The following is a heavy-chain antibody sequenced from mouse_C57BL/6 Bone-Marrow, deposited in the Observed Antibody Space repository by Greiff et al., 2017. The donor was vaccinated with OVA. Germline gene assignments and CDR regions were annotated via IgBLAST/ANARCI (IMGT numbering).Heavy chain of an antibody. D-gene: IGHD1-1*01. CDR1: GYSITSGYY. CDR2: ISYDGSN. V-gene: IGHV3-6*01. CDR3: ARGVTTVVAEDYYAMDY. Sequence: VQLKESGPGLVKPSQSLSLTCSVTGYSITSGYYWNWIRQFPGNKLEWMGYISYDGSNNYNPSLKNRISITRDTSKNQFFLKLNSVTTEDTATYYCARGVTTVVAEDYYAMDYWGQGTSVTVSS. J-gene: IGHJ4*01.